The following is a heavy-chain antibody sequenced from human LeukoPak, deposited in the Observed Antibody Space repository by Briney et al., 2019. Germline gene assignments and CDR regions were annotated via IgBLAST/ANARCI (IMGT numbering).Heavy chain of an antibody. CDR3: ARDSSSWYFSLSF. V-gene: IGHV3-21*01. CDR2: ISSSSSSYI. CDR1: GFTFSSYS. Sequence: GGSLRLSCAASGFTFSSYSMNWVRQAPGKGLEWVSSISSSSSSYIYYADSVKGRFTISRDNAKNSLYLQMNSLRAEDTAVYYCARDSSSWYFSLSFWGQGTLVTVSS. J-gene: IGHJ4*02. D-gene: IGHD6-13*01.